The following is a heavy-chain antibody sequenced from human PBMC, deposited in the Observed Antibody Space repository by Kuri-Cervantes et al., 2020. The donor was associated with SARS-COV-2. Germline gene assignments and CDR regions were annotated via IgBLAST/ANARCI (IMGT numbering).Heavy chain of an antibody. CDR2: ISSSSSHT. J-gene: IGHJ4*02. D-gene: IGHD1-26*01. V-gene: IGHV3-11*03. Sequence: GESLKISCAASGFTFSDYYMSWIRQAPGKGLEWVSYISSSSSHTNYADSVKGRFTISRDNAKNSLYLQMNSLRAEDTAVYYCAVIQNSGSYSTRSSYFDYWGQGTLVTVSS. CDR1: GFTFSDYY. CDR3: AVIQNSGSYSTRSSYFDY.